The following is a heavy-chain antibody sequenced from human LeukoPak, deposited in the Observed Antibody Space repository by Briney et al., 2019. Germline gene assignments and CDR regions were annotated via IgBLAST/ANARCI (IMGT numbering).Heavy chain of an antibody. V-gene: IGHV3-48*04. CDR2: ISGSSSGSTSII. CDR3: ARDFWSGYYTED. J-gene: IGHJ4*02. D-gene: IGHD3-3*01. CDR1: GIIFSTYA. Sequence: GGSLRLSCEFSGIIFSTYAMNWVRQAPEKGLEWISYISGSSSGSTSIIHYADSVKGRFSISRDNAKNSLHLQMDSLSAEDTAVYYCARDFWSGYYTEDWGQGALVIVSS.